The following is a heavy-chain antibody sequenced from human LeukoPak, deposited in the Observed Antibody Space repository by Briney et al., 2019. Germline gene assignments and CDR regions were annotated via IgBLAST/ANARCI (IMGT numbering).Heavy chain of an antibody. V-gene: IGHV4-59*08. D-gene: IGHD2/OR15-2a*01. CDR1: GGSISRYY. Sequence: PSETLSLTCTVSGGSISRYYWSWIRQPPGKGLEWIGYIYYSGGTNYNPSLKSRVTISVDTSKNQFSLRLSSVTAADTAVYYCARQLSTTPDAFDIWGQGTMVTVPS. CDR2: IYYSGGT. CDR3: ARQLSTTPDAFDI. J-gene: IGHJ3*02.